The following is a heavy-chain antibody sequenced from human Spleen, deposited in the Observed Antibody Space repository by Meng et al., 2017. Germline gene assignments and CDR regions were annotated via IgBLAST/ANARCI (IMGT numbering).Heavy chain of an antibody. CDR1: GGSISSGGYY. J-gene: IGHJ5*02. CDR3: ARWYSGSYDT. D-gene: IGHD1-26*01. Sequence: LRLSCTVSGGSISSGGYYWSWIRQHPGKGLEWIGYIYFSGSTYYNPSLKSRVTISVDTSKNQFSLKLSSVTAADTAVYYCARWYSGSYDTWGQGTLVTVS. V-gene: IGHV4-31*02. CDR2: IYFSGST.